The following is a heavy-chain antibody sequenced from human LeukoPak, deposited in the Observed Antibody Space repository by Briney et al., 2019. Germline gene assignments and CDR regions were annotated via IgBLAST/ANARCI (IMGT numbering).Heavy chain of an antibody. D-gene: IGHD2-15*01. Sequence: PSETLSLTCTVSGGSISSYYWSWIRQPPGKGLEWIGYIYYSGSTNYNPSLKSRVTISVDTSKNQFSLKLSSVTAADTAVYYCASSCSGGSCFYPSFDYWGQGTLVTVSS. CDR1: GGSISSYY. V-gene: IGHV4-59*08. CDR3: ASSCSGGSCFYPSFDY. J-gene: IGHJ4*02. CDR2: IYYSGST.